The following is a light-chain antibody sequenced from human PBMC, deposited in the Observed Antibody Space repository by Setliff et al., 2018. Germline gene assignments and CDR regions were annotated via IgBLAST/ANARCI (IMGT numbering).Light chain of an antibody. CDR1: SSDVGAYNL. Sequence: QSVLTQPASVSGSPGQSITISCAGTSSDVGAYNLVSWYQQHPGKGPKVLIYEVTKRPSGVSTRFSGSKSGDTASLTISGLQAEDEADYHCASYIGSSTYVFGSGTKVT. CDR2: EVT. CDR3: ASYIGSSTYV. V-gene: IGLV2-23*02. J-gene: IGLJ1*01.